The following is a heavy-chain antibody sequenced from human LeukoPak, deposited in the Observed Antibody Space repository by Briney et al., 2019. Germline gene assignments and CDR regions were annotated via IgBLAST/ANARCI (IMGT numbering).Heavy chain of an antibody. Sequence: SQTLSLTCAISGDSVSSNSAAWTWIRQSPSRGLEWLGRTYYRSTKWYNDYAISVKSRITINPDTSKNQFSLHLNSVTPEDTAVYYCARARTQPAGYYFDNWGQGTLVTVSS. D-gene: IGHD3-10*01. CDR2: TYYRSTKWYN. CDR3: ARARTQPAGYYFDN. V-gene: IGHV6-1*01. CDR1: GDSVSSNSAA. J-gene: IGHJ4*02.